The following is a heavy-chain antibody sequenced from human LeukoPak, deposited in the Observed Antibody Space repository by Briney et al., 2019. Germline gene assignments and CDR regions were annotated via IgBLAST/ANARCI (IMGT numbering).Heavy chain of an antibody. CDR3: ARGYSYHYYYYGMDV. CDR2: ISYDGSNK. V-gene: IGHV3-30-3*01. D-gene: IGHD5-18*01. J-gene: IGHJ6*02. Sequence: GGSLRLSCAASGFTFSSYAMHWVRQAPGKGLEWVAVISYDGSNKYYADSVKGRFTISRDNSKNTLYLQMNSLRAEDTAVYYCARGYSYHYYYYGMDVWGQGTTVTVSS. CDR1: GFTFSSYA.